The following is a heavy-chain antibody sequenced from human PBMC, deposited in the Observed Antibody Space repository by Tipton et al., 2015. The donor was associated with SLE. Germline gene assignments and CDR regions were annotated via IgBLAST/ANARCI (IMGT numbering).Heavy chain of an antibody. CDR3: TRDYPDYYDSSGYPDYFDS. Sequence: SLRLSCTASGFTFGDYAMSWVRQAPGKGLEWVGFIRSKAYGGTTEYAASVKGRFTISRDDSKSIAYLQMNSLKTEDTAVYYCTRDYPDYYDSSGYPDYFDSWGQGTLVTVSS. CDR2: IRSKAYGGTT. J-gene: IGHJ4*02. CDR1: GFTFGDYA. V-gene: IGHV3-49*04. D-gene: IGHD3-22*01.